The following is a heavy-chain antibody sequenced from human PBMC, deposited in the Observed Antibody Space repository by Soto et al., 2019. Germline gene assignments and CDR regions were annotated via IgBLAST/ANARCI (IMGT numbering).Heavy chain of an antibody. V-gene: IGHV4-34*01. Sequence: PXASLSLTCSVRGGCFSENYWSWIRQSPGKGLEWIGEINPGGRSNYNPSLKSRVIVSVDTSKNQISLKLRSVTAADTAVYYCARAFGGRYCSSTSCYKWFSPWGQRTLVTVSS. CDR3: ARAFGGRYCSSTSCYKWFSP. J-gene: IGHJ5*02. CDR1: GGCFSENY. CDR2: INPGGRS. D-gene: IGHD2-2*02.